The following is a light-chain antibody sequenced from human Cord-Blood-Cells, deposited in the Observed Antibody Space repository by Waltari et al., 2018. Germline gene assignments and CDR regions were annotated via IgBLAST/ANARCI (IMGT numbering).Light chain of an antibody. V-gene: IGKV3-15*01. J-gene: IGKJ4*01. CDR1: QSVSSN. CDR2: GAS. Sequence: EIATTQSPAPLTVSPGERAPLSCGASQSVSSNLAWYQQKPGQAHRPLISGASTSDTASPARVRVSGSGTEFTLTISSLRSEDVAVYVCQQNKDWPPGITFGGGTKVEIK. CDR3: QQNKDWPPGIT.